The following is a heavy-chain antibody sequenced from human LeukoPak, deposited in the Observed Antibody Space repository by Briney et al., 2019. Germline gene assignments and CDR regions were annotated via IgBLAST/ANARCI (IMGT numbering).Heavy chain of an antibody. J-gene: IGHJ6*02. V-gene: IGHV3-30*03. CDR1: KFTFSHYG. CDR2: ISSDGSIK. Sequence: GGSLRLSCTASKFTFSHYGMQWVRQAPGKGLEWVAVISSDGSIKVYADSVKGRFTLSRDNSINTVDLQMNSLRAEDTAVYYCVHCGGDCYPCCGMDVWGQGTTVTVSS. CDR3: VHCGGDCYPCCGMDV. D-gene: IGHD2-21*02.